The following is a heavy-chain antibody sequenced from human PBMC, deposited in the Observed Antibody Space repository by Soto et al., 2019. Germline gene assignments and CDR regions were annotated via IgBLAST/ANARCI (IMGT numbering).Heavy chain of an antibody. CDR3: ASGRARWLRIDYFDY. CDR1: GGTFSSYA. CDR2: IIPIFGTA. D-gene: IGHD5-12*01. Sequence: QVQLVQSGAEVKKPGSSVKVSCKASGGTFSSYAISWVRQAPGQGLEWMGGIIPIFGTANYSQKFQGRVTITPDKSTRKAYMERSDLRSEDTAVYYCASGRARWLRIDYFDYWGQATLVTVSS. V-gene: IGHV1-69*06. J-gene: IGHJ4*02.